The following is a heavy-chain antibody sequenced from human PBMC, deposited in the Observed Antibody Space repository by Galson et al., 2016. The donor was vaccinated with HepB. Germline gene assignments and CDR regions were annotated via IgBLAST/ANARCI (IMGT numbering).Heavy chain of an antibody. Sequence: SCKASGGTFSSHTISWVRQAPGQGLEWMGGIIPISVTTKYAQKFQGRVTISADESTTTAYMELSSLRSEDTAVYYWARVGGYVWGSYRSPRAFDVWGQGTMVTVSS. V-gene: IGHV1-69*01. J-gene: IGHJ3*01. CDR2: IIPISVTT. CDR3: ARVGGYVWGSYRSPRAFDV. D-gene: IGHD3-16*02. CDR1: GGTFSSHT.